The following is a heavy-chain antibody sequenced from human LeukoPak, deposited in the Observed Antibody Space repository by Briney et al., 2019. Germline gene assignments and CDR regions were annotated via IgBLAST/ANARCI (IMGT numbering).Heavy chain of an antibody. V-gene: IGHV1-69*05. CDR2: IIPIFGTA. J-gene: IGHJ5*02. CDR3: ARGHSSSYNWFDP. D-gene: IGHD6-13*01. CDR1: GGTFSSYA. Sequence: ASVKVSCKASGGTFSSYAISWVRQAPGQGLEWMGGIIPIFGTANYAQKFQGRVTITTDESTSTAYMELSSLRSEDTAVYYCARGHSSSYNWFDPWGQGTLVTVSS.